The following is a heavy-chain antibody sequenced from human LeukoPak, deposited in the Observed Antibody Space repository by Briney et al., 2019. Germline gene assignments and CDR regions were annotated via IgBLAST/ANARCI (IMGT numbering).Heavy chain of an antibody. Sequence: PSETLSLTCTVSSGSISSGNHHWSWIRQPAGKGLEWIGRIYTSGGTNYNPSLKSRVTISVDMSKNQFSLKLSSVTAADTAVYYCARDVGYYDSSGYYYNYQYYTDVWGKGTSVTVSS. CDR3: ARDVGYYDSSGYYYNYQYYTDV. J-gene: IGHJ6*03. CDR1: SGSISSGNHH. V-gene: IGHV4-61*02. D-gene: IGHD3-22*01. CDR2: IYTSGGT.